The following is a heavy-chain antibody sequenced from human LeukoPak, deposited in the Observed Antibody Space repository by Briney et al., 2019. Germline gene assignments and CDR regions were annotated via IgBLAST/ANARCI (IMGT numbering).Heavy chain of an antibody. CDR1: GGSFSAYY. CDR3: ASTEPPDGY. CDR2: ISHSGST. J-gene: IGHJ4*02. Sequence: SETLSLTRAVYGGSFSAYYWSWIRQAPGKGLEWIGEISHSGSTNYNPSLKSRVSISVDTSKNQVSLRVYSVTAADTAVYHCASTEPPDGYWGQGTLVTVSS. V-gene: IGHV4-34*01. D-gene: IGHD1-14*01.